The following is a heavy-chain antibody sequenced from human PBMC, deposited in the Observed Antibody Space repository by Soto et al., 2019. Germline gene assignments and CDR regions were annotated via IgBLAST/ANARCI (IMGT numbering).Heavy chain of an antibody. J-gene: IGHJ4*02. CDR3: ATFTIFGVVIDY. CDR1: GGSVSSGSYY. D-gene: IGHD3-3*01. V-gene: IGHV4-61*01. CDR2: IYYSGST. Sequence: SETLSLTCTVSGGSVSSGSYYWSWIRQPPGKGLEWIGYIYYSGSTNYNPSLKSRVTISVDTSKNQFSLKLSSVTAEDTAVYYCATFTIFGVVIDYWGQGTLVTVSS.